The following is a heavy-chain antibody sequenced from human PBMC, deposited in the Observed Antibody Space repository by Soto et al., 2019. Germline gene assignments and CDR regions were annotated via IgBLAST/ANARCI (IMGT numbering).Heavy chain of an antibody. V-gene: IGHV3-48*02. CDR1: GFIFSSYS. J-gene: IGHJ4*02. D-gene: IGHD6-13*01. Sequence: EVQLVESGGGLVQPGGSLRLSCAASGFIFSSYSMNWVRQAPGKGLEWVSYISSSSSTIYYADSVKGRFTISRDNAKNSLYLEMNSLRDEDTAVYCCARDSSSSWYIDYWGQGTLVTGSS. CDR3: ARDSSSSWYIDY. CDR2: ISSSSSTI.